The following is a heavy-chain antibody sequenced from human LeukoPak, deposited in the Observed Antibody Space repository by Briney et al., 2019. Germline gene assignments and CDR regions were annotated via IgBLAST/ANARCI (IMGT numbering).Heavy chain of an antibody. V-gene: IGHV3-23*01. Sequence: GGSLRLSCAASGFTFSNYAMRWVRQAPGKGLEWVSGISGSGDSTYYADSVKGRFTISKDNSKNTLYLQMNSLRAEDTAVYYCARRSGIAVAGAFDYWGQGTLVTVSS. D-gene: IGHD6-19*01. J-gene: IGHJ4*02. CDR2: ISGSGDST. CDR1: GFTFSNYA. CDR3: ARRSGIAVAGAFDY.